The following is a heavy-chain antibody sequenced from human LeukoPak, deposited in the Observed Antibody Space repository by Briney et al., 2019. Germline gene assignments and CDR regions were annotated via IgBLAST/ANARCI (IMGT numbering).Heavy chain of an antibody. V-gene: IGHV1-69*13. Sequence: SVKVSCKASGGTFSSYAISWVRQAPGQGLEWMGGIIPILGTANYAQKFQGRVTITADESTSTAYMELSSLRSEDTAVYYCARSIGTTVTSPPDYWGQGPLVTVFS. D-gene: IGHD4-17*01. CDR2: IIPILGTA. CDR3: ARSIGTTVTSPPDY. CDR1: GGTFSSYA. J-gene: IGHJ4*02.